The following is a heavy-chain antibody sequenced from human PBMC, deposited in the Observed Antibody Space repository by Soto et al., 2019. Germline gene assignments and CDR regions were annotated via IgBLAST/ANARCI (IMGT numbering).Heavy chain of an antibody. V-gene: IGHV1-58*02. J-gene: IGHJ6*02. CDR2: IVVASGRT. CDR3: SADHPHTAIGWPV. CDR1: GFDFGSFG. Sequence: SVKVSCKASGFDFGSFGIQFLRQTRGRGLEWIGWIVVASGRTNYARQFQGRVAFSRHMSSTTAYMDLYDLKSDDTAVYFCSADHPHTAIGWPVWGQGTTVTVSS.